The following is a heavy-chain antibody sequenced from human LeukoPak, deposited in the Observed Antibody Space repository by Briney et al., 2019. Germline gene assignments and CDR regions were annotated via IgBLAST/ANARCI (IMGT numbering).Heavy chain of an antibody. CDR1: GFTFRTYG. CDR3: ARDAHTSSGSYWGGVDYYYGLDV. CDR2: LWFDGSHQ. J-gene: IGHJ6*02. V-gene: IGHV3-33*01. Sequence: GGSLRLSCAASGFTFRTYGMHWVRQTPGKGLEWVAFLWFDGSHQYYADSVRGRFIISRDNSNNTLYLQMNSLRADDTAVYYCARDAHTSSGSYWGGVDYYYGLDVWGQGTTVTVSS. D-gene: IGHD3-10*01.